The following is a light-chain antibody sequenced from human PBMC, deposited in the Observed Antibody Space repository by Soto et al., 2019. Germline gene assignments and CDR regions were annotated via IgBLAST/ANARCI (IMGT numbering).Light chain of an antibody. CDR3: QQYGSSPTWT. Sequence: XSLSPGERATLSCRASQSVSSSYLAWYQQKPGQAPRLLIYGASSRATGIPDRFSGSGSGPDFTLTISRLEPEDFAVYYCQQYGSSPTWTFGQGTKVEIK. CDR1: QSVSSSY. CDR2: GAS. J-gene: IGKJ1*01. V-gene: IGKV3-20*01.